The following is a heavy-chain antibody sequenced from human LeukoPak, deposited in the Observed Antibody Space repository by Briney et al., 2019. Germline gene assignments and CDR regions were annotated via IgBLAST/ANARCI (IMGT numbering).Heavy chain of an antibody. CDR2: INPNSGGT. Sequence: ASVKVSCKVSGYTFTVYYMHWVRQAPGQGLEWLGWINPNSGGTNYAQNLQGRVTMTRDTSISTFYMELSRLRSDDTAVYYCARDQGHGGNAWDYWGQGTLVTVSS. CDR1: GYTFTVYY. CDR3: ARDQGHGGNAWDY. D-gene: IGHD4-23*01. V-gene: IGHV1-2*02. J-gene: IGHJ4*02.